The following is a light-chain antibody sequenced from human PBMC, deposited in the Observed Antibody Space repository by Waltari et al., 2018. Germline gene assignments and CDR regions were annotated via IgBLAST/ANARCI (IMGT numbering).Light chain of an antibody. CDR2: GAS. CDR3: QQYGVSPLT. Sequence: EIVLTQSPDTLSSSPGERVTLSCRASQSVTRNFLAWYQQKPGQAPRLLIFGASTRATAISDRFSGSGSGTDFTLTISRLEPEDFAVYFCQQYGVSPLTFGGGTRVDI. J-gene: IGKJ4*01. CDR1: QSVTRNF. V-gene: IGKV3-20*01.